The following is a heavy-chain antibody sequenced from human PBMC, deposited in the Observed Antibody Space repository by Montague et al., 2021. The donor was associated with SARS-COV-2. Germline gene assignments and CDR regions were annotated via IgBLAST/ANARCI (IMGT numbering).Heavy chain of an antibody. D-gene: IGHD6-19*01. CDR2: ISWNSGNI. CDR3: AKGEIGSGWYGAFDI. V-gene: IGHV3-9*01. CDR1: GFTFDDYA. J-gene: IGHJ3*02. Sequence: SLILSCAASGFTFDDYAMHWVRQAPVKGLEWVSGISWNSGNIGYXDSVKGRFTISRDNAKNSLYLQMNSLRAEDTALYYCAKGEIGSGWYGAFDIWGQGTMVTVSS.